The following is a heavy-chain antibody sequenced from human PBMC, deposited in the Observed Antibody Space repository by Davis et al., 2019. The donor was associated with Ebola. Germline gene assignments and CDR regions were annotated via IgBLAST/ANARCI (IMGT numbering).Heavy chain of an antibody. Sequence: GGSLRLSCAASGFTFSGSAMHWVRQASGKGLEWVGRIRNKANSYATAYAASVKGRFTISRDDSKNTLYLQRNSLRADDTAVYHCAKDSISMAALHDDWGQGTLVTVSS. CDR2: IRNKANSYAT. CDR1: GFTFSGSA. V-gene: IGHV3-73*01. D-gene: IGHD6-19*01. CDR3: AKDSISMAALHDD. J-gene: IGHJ4*02.